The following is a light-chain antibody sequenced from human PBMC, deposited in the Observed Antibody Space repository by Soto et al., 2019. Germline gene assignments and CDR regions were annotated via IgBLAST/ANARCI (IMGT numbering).Light chain of an antibody. CDR1: QSVLYSSNNKNY. Sequence: DIVMTQSPDSLAVSLGERATINCKSSQSVLYSSNNKNYLAWYQQKPGQPPKLLIYWASTRESGVPDRFSGSGSGTDFTLTISSLQAEDVAVYYCQQYYSTSYTLGQWTQREIK. J-gene: IGKJ2*01. V-gene: IGKV4-1*01. CDR2: WAS. CDR3: QQYYSTSYT.